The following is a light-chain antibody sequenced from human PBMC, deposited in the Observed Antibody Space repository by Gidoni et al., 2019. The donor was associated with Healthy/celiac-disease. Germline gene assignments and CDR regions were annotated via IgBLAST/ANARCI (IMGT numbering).Light chain of an antibody. Sequence: EVVMTQSPATLSVSAGERATLSCRASHSVSSNLAWYQQKPGQAPRLLIYGASTRATGIPARFSGSGSGTEFTLTISSLQSEDFAVYYCQQYNNWPPWTFGQGTKVDIK. V-gene: IGKV3-15*01. CDR1: HSVSSN. CDR3: QQYNNWPPWT. CDR2: GAS. J-gene: IGKJ1*01.